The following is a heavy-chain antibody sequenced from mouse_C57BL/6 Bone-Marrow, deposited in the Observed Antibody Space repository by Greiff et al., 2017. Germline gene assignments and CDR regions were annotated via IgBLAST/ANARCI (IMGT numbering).Heavy chain of an antibody. CDR3: ARDYYGSSCWFAY. D-gene: IGHD1-1*01. Sequence: QVQLQQPGAELVMPGASVKLSCKASGYTFTSYWMHWVKQRPGQGLEWIGEIDPSDSYTNYNQKFKGKSTLTVDKSSSTAYMQLSSLTSEDSAVYYCARDYYGSSCWFAYWGQGTLVTVSA. CDR2: IDPSDSYT. V-gene: IGHV1-69*01. CDR1: GYTFTSYW. J-gene: IGHJ3*01.